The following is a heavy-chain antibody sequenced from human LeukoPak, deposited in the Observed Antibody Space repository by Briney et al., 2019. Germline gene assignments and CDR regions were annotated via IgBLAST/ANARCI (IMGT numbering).Heavy chain of an antibody. Sequence: ASVKVSCKASGYTFTSYGISWVRQAPGQGLEWMGWISAYNGNTNYAQKLQGRVTMTTDTSTSTAYMELRSLRSDDTAVYYCARDGYHYDGSGYYYGMDVWGQGTTVTISS. J-gene: IGHJ6*02. V-gene: IGHV1-18*01. CDR2: ISAYNGNT. CDR3: ARDGYHYDGSGYYYGMDV. D-gene: IGHD3-22*01. CDR1: GYTFTSYG.